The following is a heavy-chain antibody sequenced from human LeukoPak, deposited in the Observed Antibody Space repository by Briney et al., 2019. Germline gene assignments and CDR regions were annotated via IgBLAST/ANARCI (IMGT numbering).Heavy chain of an antibody. Sequence: SETLSLTCAVSGGSISSGGYSWSWIRQPPGKGLEWIGYIYHSGSTYYNPSLKSRVTISVDTSKNQFSLKLSSVTAADTAVYYCARGSLAAAGGWFDPWGQGTLVTVSS. J-gene: IGHJ5*02. CDR1: GGSISSGGYS. V-gene: IGHV4-30-2*01. CDR3: ARGSLAAAGGWFDP. CDR2: IYHSGST. D-gene: IGHD6-13*01.